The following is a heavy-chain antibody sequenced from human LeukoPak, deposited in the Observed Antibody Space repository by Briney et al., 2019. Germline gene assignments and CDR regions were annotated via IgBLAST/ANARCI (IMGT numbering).Heavy chain of an antibody. CDR2: IYYSGST. J-gene: IGHJ5*02. D-gene: IGHD6-13*01. Sequence: SETLSLTCTVSGVSISSYYWSWLRQPPGQGLEWIGYIYYSGSTNYNPSLKSRVTISVDTSKNQFSLKLSSVTAADTAVYYCARAGTDTDPFDPWGQGTLVTVSS. CDR1: GVSISSYY. V-gene: IGHV4-59*01. CDR3: ARAGTDTDPFDP.